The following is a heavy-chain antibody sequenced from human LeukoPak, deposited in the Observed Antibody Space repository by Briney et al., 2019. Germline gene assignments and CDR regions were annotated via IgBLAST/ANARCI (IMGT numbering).Heavy chain of an antibody. Sequence: ASVKLFRKASGHTFSNYDINWVRQATGQGLEWMGWMNPNSGNTGYAQKFQGRVTLTRNTSISTAYMELSSLISEDTAVYYCARRMVRGDSHYYYYYMDVWGRGTTVTVSS. J-gene: IGHJ6*03. CDR1: GHTFSNYD. D-gene: IGHD3-10*01. V-gene: IGHV1-8*03. CDR3: ARRMVRGDSHYYYYYMDV. CDR2: MNPNSGNT.